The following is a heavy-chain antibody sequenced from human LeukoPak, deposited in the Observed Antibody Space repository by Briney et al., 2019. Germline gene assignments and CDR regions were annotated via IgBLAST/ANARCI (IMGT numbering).Heavy chain of an antibody. CDR1: GGTFSSYA. J-gene: IGHJ4*02. V-gene: IGHV1-69*13. Sequence: GASVKVSCKASGGTFSSYAISWVRQAPGQGLEWMGGIIPIFGTANYAQRFQGRVTITADESTSTAYMELSSLRSGDTAVYYCARGDTLYGSSAHAGYWGQGTLVTVSS. CDR3: ARGDTLYGSSAHAGY. CDR2: IIPIFGTA. D-gene: IGHD6-13*01.